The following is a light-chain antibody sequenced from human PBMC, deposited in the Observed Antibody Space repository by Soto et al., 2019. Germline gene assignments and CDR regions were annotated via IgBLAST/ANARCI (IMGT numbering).Light chain of an antibody. CDR1: QSFSSTY. Sequence: EIVMTQSPSTLSVSAGERSTLSCMASQSFSSTYLAWYQQRPGQAPRLLIYGASSRATGIPDRFSGSAPGTEFTLTVSRLEPEDFAVYYCQQYGGSPRTFGQGTKVDIK. CDR3: QQYGGSPRT. J-gene: IGKJ1*01. CDR2: GAS. V-gene: IGKV3-20*01.